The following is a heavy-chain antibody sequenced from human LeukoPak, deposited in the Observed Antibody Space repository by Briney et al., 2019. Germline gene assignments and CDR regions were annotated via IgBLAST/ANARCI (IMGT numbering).Heavy chain of an antibody. CDR2: MNPNSGNT. D-gene: IGHD3-3*01. CDR1: GYTFTSYD. CDR3: ARRVLRFLEWLSP. J-gene: IGHJ5*02. V-gene: IGHV1-8*01. Sequence: ASVKVSCKASGYTFTSYDINWVRQAPGQGLEWMGWMNPNSGNTGYAQKFQGRVTMTRNTSISTAYMELSSLRSEGTAAYYCARRVLRFLEWLSPWGQGTLVTVSS.